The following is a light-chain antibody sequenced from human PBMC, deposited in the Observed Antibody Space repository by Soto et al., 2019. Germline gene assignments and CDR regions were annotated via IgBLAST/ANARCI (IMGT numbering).Light chain of an antibody. Sequence: QSVLTQPPSVSAAPGQKVTISCSGSSSNIGNNYVSWYQQLPGTGPKVLIYDNYKRPSGIPGRFSGSKSGTSATLGITGLQTGDEADYYCGTWDSTLTAYVFXTGTNVTVL. J-gene: IGLJ1*01. V-gene: IGLV1-51*01. CDR3: GTWDSTLTAYV. CDR1: SSNIGNNY. CDR2: DNY.